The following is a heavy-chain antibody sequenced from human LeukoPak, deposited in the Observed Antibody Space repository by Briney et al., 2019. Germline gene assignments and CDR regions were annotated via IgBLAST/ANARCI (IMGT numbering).Heavy chain of an antibody. D-gene: IGHD6-19*01. CDR3: VRGPGMAVEKRYFDS. V-gene: IGHV3-9*03. CDR2: ISWNKGDL. J-gene: IGHJ4*02. Sequence: GGSLRLSCAASGFSFGGYAMHWVRQPPGKGLEWVSGISWNKGDLHYADSVRGRFTISRDNAKNSLYLQMNSLRVEDMALYYCVRGPGMAVEKRYFDSWGQGTLVTVSS. CDR1: GFSFGGYA.